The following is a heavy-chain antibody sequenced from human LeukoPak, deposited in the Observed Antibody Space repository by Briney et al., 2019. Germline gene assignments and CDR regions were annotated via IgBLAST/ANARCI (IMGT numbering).Heavy chain of an antibody. V-gene: IGHV3-7*01. CDR2: IKQDGSAK. D-gene: IGHD2-2*01. J-gene: IGHJ3*02. CDR3: ARDPYCSKTDCYEGYGAFDI. Sequence: PGGSLRLSCAASGFIFSNYWMSWVRQAPGKGLEWVANIKQDGSAKPYVDSVKGRFTISRDNAKNSLYLQMNSLRAEDTAVYYCARDPYCSKTDCYEGYGAFDIWGQGTMVTVSS. CDR1: GFIFSNYW.